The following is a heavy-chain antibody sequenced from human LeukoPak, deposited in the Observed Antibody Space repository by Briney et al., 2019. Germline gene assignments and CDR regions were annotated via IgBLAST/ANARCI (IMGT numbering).Heavy chain of an antibody. CDR1: GYTFTSYD. V-gene: IGHV1-8*03. D-gene: IGHD3-3*01. J-gene: IGHJ5*02. CDR3: ARGRPNFWSGYSLSRNWFDP. Sequence: GASVKVPCKASGYTFTSYDINWVRQATGRGLEWMGWMNPNSGNTGYAQKFQGRVTITRNTSISTAYMELSSLRSEDTAVYYCARGRPNFWSGYSLSRNWFDPWGQGTLVTVSS. CDR2: MNPNSGNT.